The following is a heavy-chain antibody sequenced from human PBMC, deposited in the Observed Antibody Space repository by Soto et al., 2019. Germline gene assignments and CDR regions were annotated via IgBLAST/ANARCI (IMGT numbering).Heavy chain of an antibody. CDR1: GYTFTNYG. J-gene: IGHJ6*02. V-gene: IGHV1-18*01. Sequence: QVQLVQSGAELKKPGASVKVSCKASGYTFTNYGISWVRQAPGQGLEWMGWINTYHGNTKYAQKLQGRATMTKDTSTSTAYMELTSLRSDDTAVYYCARSPGYSASWGYFYYGMKIWGQGTTVIVSS. CDR3: ARSPGYSASWGYFYYGMKI. CDR2: INTYHGNT. D-gene: IGHD6-13*01.